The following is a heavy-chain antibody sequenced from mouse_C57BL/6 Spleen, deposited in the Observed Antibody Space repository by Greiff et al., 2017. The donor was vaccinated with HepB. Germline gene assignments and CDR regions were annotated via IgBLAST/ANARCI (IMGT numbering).Heavy chain of an antibody. J-gene: IGHJ2*01. Sequence: QVQLQQPGAELVKPGASVKVSCKASGYTFTSYWMHWVKQRPGQGLEWIGRIHPSDSDTNYNQKFKGKATLTVDKSSSTAYMQLSSLTSEVSAVYYCAMITTVVASDYWGQGTTLTVSS. CDR1: GYTFTSYW. CDR3: AMITTVVASDY. CDR2: IHPSDSDT. D-gene: IGHD1-1*01. V-gene: IGHV1-74*01.